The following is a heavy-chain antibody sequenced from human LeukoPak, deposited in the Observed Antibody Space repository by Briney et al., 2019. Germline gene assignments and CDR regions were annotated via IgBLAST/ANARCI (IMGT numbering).Heavy chain of an antibody. CDR2: IYWNDDK. J-gene: IGHJ4*02. CDR3: AHSHYDFWSGLNYFDY. V-gene: IGHV2-5*01. CDR1: GFSLSTSGVG. D-gene: IGHD3-3*01. Sequence: SGPTLLNPPQTLTLTCTFSGFSLSTSGVGVGWIRQPPGKALEWLALIYWNDDKRYSPSLKSRLTITKDTSKNQVVLTMTNMDPVDTATYYCAHSHYDFWSGLNYFDYWGQGTLVTVSS.